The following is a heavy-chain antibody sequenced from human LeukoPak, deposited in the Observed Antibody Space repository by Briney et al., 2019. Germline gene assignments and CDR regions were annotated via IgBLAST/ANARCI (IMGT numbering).Heavy chain of an antibody. V-gene: IGHV5-51*01. CDR1: GYSFTSYW. Sequence: GESLKISCKGSGYSFTSYWIGWVRQMPGKGLEWMGIIYPGDSDTRYSPSFQGQVTISADKSISTAYLQWSSLKASDTAMYYCANSYYDSSGWPLAPDAFDIRGQGTMVTVSS. CDR2: IYPGDSDT. CDR3: ANSYYDSSGWPLAPDAFDI. D-gene: IGHD3-22*01. J-gene: IGHJ3*02.